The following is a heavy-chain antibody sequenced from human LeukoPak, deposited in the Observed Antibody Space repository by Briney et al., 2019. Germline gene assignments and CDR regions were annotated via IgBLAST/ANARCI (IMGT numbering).Heavy chain of an antibody. V-gene: IGHV3-21*01. Sequence: GGSLRLSCAASGFTFSSYGMSWVRQAPGKGLEWVSSISSSSSYIYYADSVKGRFTISRDNAKNSLYLQMNSLRAVDTAVYYCARDSAIDSSGYYPFDYWGQGTLVTVSS. CDR1: GFTFSSYG. CDR3: ARDSAIDSSGYYPFDY. CDR2: ISSSSSYI. D-gene: IGHD3-22*01. J-gene: IGHJ4*02.